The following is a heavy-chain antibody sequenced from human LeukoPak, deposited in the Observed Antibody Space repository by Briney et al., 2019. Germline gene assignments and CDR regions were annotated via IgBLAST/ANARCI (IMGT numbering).Heavy chain of an antibody. V-gene: IGHV3-48*01. D-gene: IGHD3-22*01. Sequence: GGSLRLSCAASGFTFSSYSMNWVRQAPGKGLEWVSYISSSSSTIYYADSVKGRFTISRDNAKNSLYLQMNSLRAEDTAVYYCAKSIGGTSYYYDSSGYYFDYWGQGTLVTVSS. J-gene: IGHJ4*02. CDR3: AKSIGGTSYYYDSSGYYFDY. CDR1: GFTFSSYS. CDR2: ISSSSSTI.